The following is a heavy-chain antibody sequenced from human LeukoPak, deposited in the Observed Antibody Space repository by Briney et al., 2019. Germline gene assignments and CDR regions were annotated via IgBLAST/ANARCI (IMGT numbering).Heavy chain of an antibody. Sequence: PSETLSLTCTVSGGSISSSSYYWGWIRQPPGKGLEWIGSIYYSGSTYYNPSLKSRVTISVDTSKNQFSLKLSSVTAADTAVYYCARPGLRKAFDIWGQGTMVTVSS. CDR2: IYYSGST. J-gene: IGHJ3*02. D-gene: IGHD3/OR15-3a*01. V-gene: IGHV4-39*01. CDR3: ARPGLRKAFDI. CDR1: GGSISSSSYY.